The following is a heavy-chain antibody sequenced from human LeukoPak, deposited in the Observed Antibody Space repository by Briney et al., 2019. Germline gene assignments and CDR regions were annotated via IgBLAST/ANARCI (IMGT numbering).Heavy chain of an antibody. Sequence: GASVKVSCKASGYTFTGYYMHWVRQAPGQGLEWMVWINPNSGNTGYAQKFQGRVTMTRNTSISTAYMELSSLRSEDTAVYYCARGRKYGDYAGFDPWGQGTLVTVSP. D-gene: IGHD4-17*01. V-gene: IGHV1-8*02. CDR1: GYTFTGYY. CDR3: ARGRKYGDYAGFDP. CDR2: INPNSGNT. J-gene: IGHJ5*02.